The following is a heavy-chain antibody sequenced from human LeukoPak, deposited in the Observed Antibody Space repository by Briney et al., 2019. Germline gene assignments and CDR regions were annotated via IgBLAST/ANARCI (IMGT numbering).Heavy chain of an antibody. V-gene: IGHV4-38-2*02. CDR2: IYYTGNT. D-gene: IGHD6-19*01. Sequence: SETLSLTCSVSGDSITGYYWGWIRQPPGKGLEWIGNIYYTGNTYYNPSLKSRVTISVDTSKNQFSLKLSSVTAADTAVYYCARIDLGYSSGWYGDYWGQGTLVTVSS. CDR3: ARIDLGYSSGWYGDY. CDR1: GDSITGYY. J-gene: IGHJ4*02.